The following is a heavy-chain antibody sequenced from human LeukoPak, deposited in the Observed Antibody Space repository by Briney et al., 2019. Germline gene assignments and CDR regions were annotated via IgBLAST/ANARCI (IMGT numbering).Heavy chain of an antibody. CDR1: GYTFTSYG. CDR3: AREDSSSWYGAFDI. D-gene: IGHD6-13*01. V-gene: IGHV1-18*01. CDR2: ISAYNGNT. Sequence: ASVKVSCKASGYTFTSYGISWVRQAPGQGLEWMGWISAYNGNTNYAQKLQGRVTMTTDTSTSTAYMELRSLRSDDTAVYYCAREDSSSWYGAFDIWGQGTMVTVSS. J-gene: IGHJ3*02.